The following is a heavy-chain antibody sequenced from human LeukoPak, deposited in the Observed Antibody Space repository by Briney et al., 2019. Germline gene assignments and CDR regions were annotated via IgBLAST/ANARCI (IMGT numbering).Heavy chain of an antibody. J-gene: IGHJ6*02. CDR3: ARTGLVAADPYYYYGMDV. CDR1: GYTFTSYA. Sequence: ASVKVSCKASGYTFTSYAMHWVRQAPGQRLEWMGWINAGNGNTKYSQKYQGRVTITRDTSASTAYMELSSLRSEDTAVYYCARTGLVAADPYYYYGMDVWGQGTTVTVSS. V-gene: IGHV1-3*01. CDR2: INAGNGNT. D-gene: IGHD6-13*01.